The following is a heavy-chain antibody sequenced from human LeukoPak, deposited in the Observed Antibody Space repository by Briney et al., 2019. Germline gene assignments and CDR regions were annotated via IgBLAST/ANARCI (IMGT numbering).Heavy chain of an antibody. V-gene: IGHV4-34*01. CDR1: GGSFSGYY. D-gene: IGHD3-22*01. CDR3: ASALITMIVVVSPTDAFDI. Sequence: SETLSLTCAVYGGSFSGYYWSWIRQPPGKGLEWIGEVERSGSTNYNPSLKSRVTISVDTSKNQFSLKLSSVTAADTAVYYCASALITMIVVVSPTDAFDIWGQGTMVTVSS. J-gene: IGHJ3*02. CDR2: VERSGST.